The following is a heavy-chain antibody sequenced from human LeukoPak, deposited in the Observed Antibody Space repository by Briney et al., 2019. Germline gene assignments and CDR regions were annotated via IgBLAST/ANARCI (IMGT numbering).Heavy chain of an antibody. CDR1: GGSISSYY. J-gene: IGHJ4*02. D-gene: IGHD3-10*01. CDR2: IYYSGST. CDR3: ARSKNYGSGRTPFDY. V-gene: IGHV4-59*12. Sequence: SETLSLTCTVSGGSISSYYWSWIRQPPGKGLEWIGYIYYSGSTNYNPSLKSRVTISVDTSKNQFSLKLSSVTAADTAVYYCARSKNYGSGRTPFDYWGQGTLVTVSS.